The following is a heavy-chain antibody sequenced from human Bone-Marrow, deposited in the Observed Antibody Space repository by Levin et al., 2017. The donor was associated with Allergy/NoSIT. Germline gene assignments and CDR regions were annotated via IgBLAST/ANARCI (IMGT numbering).Heavy chain of an antibody. D-gene: IGHD3-22*01. V-gene: IGHV4-34*01. Sequence: SETLSLTCAVYGGSFSGYYWSWIRQPPGKGLEWIGEINHSGSTNYNPSLKSRVTISVDTSKNQFSLKLSSVTAADTAVYYCARGPRITMIVVPVYYYCGMDVWGQGTTVTVSS. J-gene: IGHJ6*02. CDR3: ARGPRITMIVVPVYYYCGMDV. CDR2: INHSGST. CDR1: GGSFSGYY.